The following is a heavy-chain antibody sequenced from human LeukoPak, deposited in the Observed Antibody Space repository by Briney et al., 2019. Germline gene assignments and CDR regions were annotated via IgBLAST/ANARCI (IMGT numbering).Heavy chain of an antibody. CDR1: GFTFSSYG. V-gene: IGHV3-30*18. D-gene: IGHD6-19*01. Sequence: QPGGSLRLSCAASGFTFSSYGMHWVRQAPGKGLEWVAVISYDGSNKYYADSVKGRSTISRDNSKNTLYLQMNSLRAEDTAVYYCAKVEIAVAGSGYAFDIWGQGTMVTVSS. J-gene: IGHJ3*02. CDR2: ISYDGSNK. CDR3: AKVEIAVAGSGYAFDI.